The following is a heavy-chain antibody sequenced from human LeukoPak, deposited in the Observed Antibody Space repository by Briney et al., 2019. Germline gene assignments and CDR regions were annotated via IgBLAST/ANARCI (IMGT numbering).Heavy chain of an antibody. CDR1: GYTFTGYY. J-gene: IGHJ6*03. CDR3: ASGYYGSGSYNYYYYYMDV. V-gene: IGHV1-2*02. CDR2: ISPNSGGT. Sequence: ASVKVSCKASGYTFTGYYMHWVRQAPGQGLEWMGWISPNSGGTNYAQKFQGRVTMTRDTSISTAYMELSSLRSEDTAVYYCASGYYGSGSYNYYYYYMDVWGKGTTVTVSS. D-gene: IGHD3-10*01.